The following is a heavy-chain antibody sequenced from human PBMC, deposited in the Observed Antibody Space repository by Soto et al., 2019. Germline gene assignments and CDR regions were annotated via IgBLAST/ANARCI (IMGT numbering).Heavy chain of an antibody. J-gene: IGHJ3*02. CDR2: IIPIFGTA. V-gene: IGHV1-69*06. CDR1: GGTFSSYA. Sequence: QVQLVQSGAEGKKPGSSVKVSCKASGGTFSSYAISWVRQAPGQGLEWMGGIIPIFGTANYAQKFQGRVTIAADKSTSTAYMELSSLRSEDTAVYYCARGARPRGYTGDAFDIWGQGTMVTVSS. D-gene: IGHD3-22*01. CDR3: ARGARPRGYTGDAFDI.